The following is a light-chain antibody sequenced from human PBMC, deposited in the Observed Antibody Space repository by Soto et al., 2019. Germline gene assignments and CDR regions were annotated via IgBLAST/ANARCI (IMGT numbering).Light chain of an antibody. CDR3: QQSSNWPQIN. V-gene: IGKV3-11*01. J-gene: IGKJ5*01. Sequence: LLPGERATLCCMASQSVSSYLASYQQKPGHAHMLLIFDASNRATGIPARFSGSGSATDFTLTINRLEPEDFAVYYCQQSSNWPQINLGQGTRLEIK. CDR1: QSVSSY. CDR2: DAS.